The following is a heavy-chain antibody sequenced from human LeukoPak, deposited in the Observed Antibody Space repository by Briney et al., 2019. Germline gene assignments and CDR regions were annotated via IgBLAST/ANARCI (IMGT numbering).Heavy chain of an antibody. V-gene: IGHV3-30*02. J-gene: IGHJ4*02. CDR3: AKEGVAARPIDDY. D-gene: IGHD6-6*01. CDR1: GFIFSSYG. Sequence: GGSLRLSCAASGFIFSSYGMHWVRQAPGKGLEWVAFIRYDGSNKYYADSVKGRFTISRDNSKNTLYLQMNSLRAEDTGVYYCAKEGVAARPIDDYWGQGTLVTVSS. CDR2: IRYDGSNK.